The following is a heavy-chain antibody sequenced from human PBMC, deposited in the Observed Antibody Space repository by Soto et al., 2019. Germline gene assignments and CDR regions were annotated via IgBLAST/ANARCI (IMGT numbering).Heavy chain of an antibody. V-gene: IGHV3-21*01. CDR3: ARVAGAGGGSPRLDV. D-gene: IGHD6-13*01. J-gene: IGHJ6*02. CDR2: ISSSSTYI. Sequence: GGSLRLSCAASGFTFSSYTMNWVRQAPGKGLEWVSFISSSSTYIYYADSVKGRFTISRDNAKNSLYLQMNSLRAEDTAVYYCARVAGAGGGSPRLDVWGQGTKVTVSS. CDR1: GFTFSSYT.